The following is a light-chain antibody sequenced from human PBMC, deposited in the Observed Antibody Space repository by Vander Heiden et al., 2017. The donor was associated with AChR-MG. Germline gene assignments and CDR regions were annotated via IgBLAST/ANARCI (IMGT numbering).Light chain of an antibody. J-gene: IGKJ3*01. V-gene: IGKV2-28*01. CDR2: LGS. CDR1: QSLLHSNGYYY. CDR3: RQALQTPFT. Sequence: DIVMTQSPLSLPVTPGEPASISCRSSQSLLHSNGYYYLDWYLQKPGQSPQLLIYLGSNRASGVPDRFSGSGSGTHFTLRISRVEAEDVGVYYCRQALQTPFTFGHGTKVDIK.